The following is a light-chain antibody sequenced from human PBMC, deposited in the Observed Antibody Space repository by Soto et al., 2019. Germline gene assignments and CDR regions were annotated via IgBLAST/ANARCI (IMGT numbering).Light chain of an antibody. CDR3: QKSTGTPHS. Sequence: DIQMTQSPSSLSASVGDRVTITCRASQGVSAYLLWYQQRQGRAPKLLIYAASNLLSGVPSRFIGSGSGKNSNHTISSLKPKDLETNCCQKSTGTPHSFGQGTKLE. CDR1: QGVSAY. V-gene: IGKV1-39*01. J-gene: IGKJ2*01. CDR2: AAS.